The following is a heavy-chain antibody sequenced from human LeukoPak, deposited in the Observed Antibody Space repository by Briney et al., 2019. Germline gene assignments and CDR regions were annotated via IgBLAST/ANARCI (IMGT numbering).Heavy chain of an antibody. CDR1: GFTFTKYW. D-gene: IGHD3-10*01. V-gene: IGHV3-23*01. CDR2: ISGNGGST. J-gene: IGHJ4*02. Sequence: PGGSLRLSCAASGFTFTKYWMTWVRQAPGKGLEWVSSISGNGGSTQYADSVKGRFTISRDNSENTLYVQMNSLRVEDTAVYYCACGELLLFGYWGQGKLVTVSS. CDR3: ACGELLLFGY.